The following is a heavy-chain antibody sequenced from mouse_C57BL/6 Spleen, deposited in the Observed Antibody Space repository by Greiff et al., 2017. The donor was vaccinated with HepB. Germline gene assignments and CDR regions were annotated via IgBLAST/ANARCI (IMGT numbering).Heavy chain of an antibody. Sequence: EVKLQESGPGLVKPSQSLSLTCSVTGYSITSGYYWNWIRQFPGNKLEWMGYISYDGSNNYNPSLKNRISITRDTSKNQFFLKLNSVTTEDTATYYCARDLRFYGYDVGAWFAYWGQGTLVTVSA. V-gene: IGHV3-6*01. CDR1: GYSITSGYY. D-gene: IGHD2-2*01. CDR2: ISYDGSN. J-gene: IGHJ3*01. CDR3: ARDLRFYGYDVGAWFAY.